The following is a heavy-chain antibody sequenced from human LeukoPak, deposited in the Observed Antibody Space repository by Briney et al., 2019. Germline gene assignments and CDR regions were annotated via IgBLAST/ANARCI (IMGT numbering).Heavy chain of an antibody. Sequence: ASVKVSCKASGGTFSSYAISWVRQAPGQGLEWMGGIIPIFGTANYAQKFQGRVTITTDESTSTAYMELSSLRSEDTAVYYCARDLSSRSEWSPLGAFDIWGQGTMVTVSS. D-gene: IGHD3-3*01. J-gene: IGHJ3*02. CDR3: ARDLSSRSEWSPLGAFDI. CDR2: IIPIFGTA. V-gene: IGHV1-69*05. CDR1: GGTFSSYA.